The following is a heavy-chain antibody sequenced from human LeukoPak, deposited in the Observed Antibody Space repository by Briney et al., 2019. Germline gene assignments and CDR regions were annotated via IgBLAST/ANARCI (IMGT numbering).Heavy chain of an antibody. CDR2: IYYSGST. J-gene: IGHJ3*02. Sequence: SETLSLTCTVSGGSISSGGYYWSWIRQHPGKGLEWIGYIYYSGSTYYNPSLKSRVTISVDTSKNQFSLKLSSVTAADTAVYYCARSYDSSGQDAFDTWGQGTMVTVYS. V-gene: IGHV4-31*03. CDR3: ARSYDSSGQDAFDT. D-gene: IGHD3-22*01. CDR1: GGSISSGGYY.